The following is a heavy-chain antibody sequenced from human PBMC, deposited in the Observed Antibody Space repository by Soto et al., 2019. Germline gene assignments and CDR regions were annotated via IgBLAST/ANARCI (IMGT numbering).Heavy chain of an antibody. CDR1: GYTFTDHG. J-gene: IGHJ4*02. Sequence: ASVKVSCKASGYTFTDHGIDWVRQAPGQGLEWVGWVSSYNGNTNYAYNLKDRVIMTTDASTSTAYMELRGLRSDDTAVYYCAREVEGSYSPADFWGQGTPVTVSS. D-gene: IGHD3-10*01. CDR3: AREVEGSYSPADF. CDR2: VSSYNGNT. V-gene: IGHV1-18*01.